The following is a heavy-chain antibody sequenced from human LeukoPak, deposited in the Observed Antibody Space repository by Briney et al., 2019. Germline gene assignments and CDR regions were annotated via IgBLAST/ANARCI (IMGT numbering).Heavy chain of an antibody. CDR2: VFDNGNT. Sequence: SETLSLTCTVSGGSFSSYYWSWIRQPPGRGLELIGYVFDNGNTNYKPSLKSRVTISIDTSKNQFSLQLSSVTAADTAVYYCARQRDAYSSSWYYFDYWGQGTLVTVSS. CDR3: ARQRDAYSSSWYYFDY. J-gene: IGHJ4*02. CDR1: GGSFSSYY. D-gene: IGHD6-13*01. V-gene: IGHV4-59*01.